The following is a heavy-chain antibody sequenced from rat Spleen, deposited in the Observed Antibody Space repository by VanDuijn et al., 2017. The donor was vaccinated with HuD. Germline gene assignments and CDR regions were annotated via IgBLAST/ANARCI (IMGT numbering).Heavy chain of an antibody. Sequence: EVQLVESGGGLVQPGRSLKPSCAASGFTFSNFVMARVRQAPKKGLEWVASITSGGSNTDYPDSLKGRFTISRDNAKSTLYLHMDSLSSEETATYYCANRGWYYFDYLGQGVMVTVSS. CDR3: ANRGWYYFDY. CDR1: GFTFSNFV. V-gene: IGHV5S11*01. CDR2: ITSGGSNT. J-gene: IGHJ2*01.